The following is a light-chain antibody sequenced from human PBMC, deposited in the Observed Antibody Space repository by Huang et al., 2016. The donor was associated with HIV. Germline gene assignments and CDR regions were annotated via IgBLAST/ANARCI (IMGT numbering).Light chain of an antibody. Sequence: EIVMTQSPDTLSVSPGERGTLSCRARQSVRGKLAWYQQKPGQAPRLLLHATSTRAAGVPARFSGSGSGTEFTLTISSLQSEDCGVYYCQQYESWPPLTFGGGTKVEIK. J-gene: IGKJ4*01. V-gene: IGKV3-15*01. CDR2: ATS. CDR3: QQYESWPPLT. CDR1: QSVRGK.